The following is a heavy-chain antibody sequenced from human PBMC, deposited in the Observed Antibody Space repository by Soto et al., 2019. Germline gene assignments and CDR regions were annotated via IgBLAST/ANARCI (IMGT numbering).Heavy chain of an antibody. CDR3: AIGRLYYGSGGDWFDP. CDR2: IYYSGST. V-gene: IGHV4-59*01. J-gene: IGHJ5*02. D-gene: IGHD3-10*01. CDR1: GGSISSYY. Sequence: ASETLSLTCTVSGGSISSYYWSWIRQPPGKGLEWIGYIYYSGSTNYNPSLKSRVTISVDTSKNQFSLKLSSVTAADTAVYYCAIGRLYYGSGGDWFDPWGQGTLVTVSS.